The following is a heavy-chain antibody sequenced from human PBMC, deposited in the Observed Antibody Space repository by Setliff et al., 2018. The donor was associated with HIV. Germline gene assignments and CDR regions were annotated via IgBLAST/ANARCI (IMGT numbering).Heavy chain of an antibody. D-gene: IGHD6-19*01. CDR1: GGSISSSNW. CDR3: AKDRNRYSSGWYVY. Sequence: SETLSLTCAVSGGSISSSNWWSWVRQPPGKGLEWIGEIYHSGSTNYNPSLKSRVTISVDKSKNQFSLKLSSVTAADTAVYYCAKDRNRYSSGWYVYWGQGTLVTVSS. V-gene: IGHV4-4*02. J-gene: IGHJ4*02. CDR2: IYHSGST.